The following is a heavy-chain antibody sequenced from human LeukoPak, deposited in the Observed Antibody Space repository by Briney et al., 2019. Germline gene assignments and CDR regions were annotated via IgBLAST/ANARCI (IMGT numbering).Heavy chain of an antibody. V-gene: IGHV3-9*01. J-gene: IGHJ6*03. D-gene: IGHD3-10*01. Sequence: GGSLRLSCAASGFTFDDYAMHWVRQAPGKGLEWVSGITWNSGSVVYADSVKGRSTISRDNAKNSLYLQMNSLRAEDTAVYYCARDQGSGINYYYYYMDVWGKGTTVTVSS. CDR3: ARDQGSGINYYYYYMDV. CDR1: GFTFDDYA. CDR2: ITWNSGSV.